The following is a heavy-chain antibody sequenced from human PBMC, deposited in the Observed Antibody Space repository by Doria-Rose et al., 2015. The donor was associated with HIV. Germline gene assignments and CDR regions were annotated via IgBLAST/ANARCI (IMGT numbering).Heavy chain of an antibody. CDR2: IGSKAYGGTT. D-gene: IGHD3-3*01. J-gene: IGHJ4*02. Sequence: VQLQESGGGLVQPGRSLRLSCRVFGFTFADSAINWVRQAPGKGLEWLGFIGSKAYGGTTEYAASLKDRFTISRDDSNTIAYLHMNSLKTEDTAVYFCTKSYNNFWSGSYYDYWGPGTLVTVSS. CDR1: GFTFADSA. CDR3: TKSYNNFWSGSYYDY. V-gene: IGHV3-49*04.